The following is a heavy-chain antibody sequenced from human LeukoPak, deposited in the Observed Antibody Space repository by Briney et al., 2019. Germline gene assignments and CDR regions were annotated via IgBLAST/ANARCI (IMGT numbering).Heavy chain of an antibody. CDR2: INPNSGGT. V-gene: IGHV1-2*02. D-gene: IGHD3-22*01. CDR3: ARELEYYYDSSGWTPYPY. J-gene: IGHJ4*02. CDR1: GYTFTGYY. Sequence: ASVKVSCKASGYTFTGYYMHWVRQAPGQGLEWMGWINPNSGGTNYAQKFQGRVTMTRDTSISTAYMELNRLRSDDTAVHYCARELEYYYDSSGWTPYPYWGQGTLVTVSS.